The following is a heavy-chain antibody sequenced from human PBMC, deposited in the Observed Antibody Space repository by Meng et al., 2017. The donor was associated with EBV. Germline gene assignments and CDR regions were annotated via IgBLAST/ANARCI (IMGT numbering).Heavy chain of an antibody. CDR2: IHYTGST. V-gene: IGHV4-39*07. Sequence: QLQLKESGPGLVKPSETLSLTCTVSGGSISGNNYYWGWIRQPPGKGLEWIGSIHYTGSTYYYPSLKSRVTISGDTSKRQFSLKLSSVTAADTAVYYCARADVDTSMVNPKLSFDYWGQGTLVTVSS. CDR1: GGSISGNNYY. D-gene: IGHD5-18*01. J-gene: IGHJ4*02. CDR3: ARADVDTSMVNPKLSFDY.